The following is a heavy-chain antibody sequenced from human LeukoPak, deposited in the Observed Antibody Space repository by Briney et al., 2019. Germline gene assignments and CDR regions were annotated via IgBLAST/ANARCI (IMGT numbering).Heavy chain of an antibody. J-gene: IGHJ4*02. CDR1: GYTFDEYG. CDR2: INWNGGST. V-gene: IGHV3-20*01. Sequence: GGSLRLSCAASGYTFDEYGMSWVPHAPQEGRECVSGINWNGGSTVYADSVKGRFTISRDNAKNSLYLQMNSLRAEDTALHHCGRDFNQHCSSTSCYTGGGFDYWGQGTLVSVFS. D-gene: IGHD2-2*02. CDR3: GRDFNQHCSSTSCYTGGGFDY.